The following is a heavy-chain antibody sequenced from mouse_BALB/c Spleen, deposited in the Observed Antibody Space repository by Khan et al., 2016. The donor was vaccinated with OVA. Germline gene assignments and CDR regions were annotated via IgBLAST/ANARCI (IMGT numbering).Heavy chain of an antibody. D-gene: IGHD2-2*01. Sequence: VRLQQSGPELVKPGASVKISCKASGYTFTDYNMAWVQQSHGKSLEWIGDIFPNDGGTIYNQKFKDKATLTVDKSSNTAYMELRSLTSEDTAVYYCARHGYGGFAYWGQGSLVTVSA. CDR2: IFPNDGGT. J-gene: IGHJ3*01. V-gene: IGHV1-18*01. CDR3: ARHGYGGFAY. CDR1: GYTFTDYN.